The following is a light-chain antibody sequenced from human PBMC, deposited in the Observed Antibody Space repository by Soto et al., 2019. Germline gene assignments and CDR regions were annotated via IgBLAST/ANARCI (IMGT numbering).Light chain of an antibody. J-gene: IGKJ1*01. CDR1: QSVLYSSNSQNS. V-gene: IGKV4-1*01. Sequence: DIVMTQSPDSLAVSLGERATINCKSSQSVLYSSNSQNSLAWYQQRPGQPPKLLISWASTRESGVPDRFSGRGSGTDFTLTISSLQAEDVAVYYCQQYYSTPPTFGQGNKVEIK. CDR3: QQYYSTPPT. CDR2: WAS.